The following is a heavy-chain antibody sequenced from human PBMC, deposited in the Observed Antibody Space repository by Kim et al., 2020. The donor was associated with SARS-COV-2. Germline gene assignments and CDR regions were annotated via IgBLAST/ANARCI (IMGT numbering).Heavy chain of an antibody. Sequence: GGSLRLSCAASGFTFNNYDMNWVRQAPGKGLEWVSSVSRTTNFLYYTDSVKGRFTISRDNAKNSLYLQMNSLRAEDTAVYYCARCTAYSSSCDCFDYWG. CDR2: VSRTTNFL. CDR3: ARCTAYSSSCDCFDY. CDR1: GFTFNNYD. V-gene: IGHV3-21*06. J-gene: IGHJ4*01. D-gene: IGHD6-13*01.